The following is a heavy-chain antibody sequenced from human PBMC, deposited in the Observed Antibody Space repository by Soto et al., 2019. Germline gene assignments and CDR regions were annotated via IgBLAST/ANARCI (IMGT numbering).Heavy chain of an antibody. V-gene: IGHV3-33*01. Sequence: PGGSMRLSCAASGFTFSSQGVFWVRPAPGKGLEWVAVIWYDGSNKYYADSVKGRFTISRDNSKNTLYLQMNSLRAEDTAVYYCARDRAEIDFGMDVWGQGTTVTVSS. CDR3: ARDRAEIDFGMDV. J-gene: IGHJ6*02. CDR1: GFTFSSQG. D-gene: IGHD3-9*01. CDR2: IWYDGSNK.